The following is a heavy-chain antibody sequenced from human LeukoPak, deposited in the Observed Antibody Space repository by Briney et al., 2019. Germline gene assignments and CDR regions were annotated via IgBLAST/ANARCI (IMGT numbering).Heavy chain of an antibody. V-gene: IGHV3-48*01. CDR2: ISSSTTNM. D-gene: IGHD3-22*01. J-gene: IGHJ4*02. Sequence: PGGSLRLSCAASGFTFSTYSMNWVRQAPGKGLEWVSYISSSTTNMYYADSVKGRFTISRDNSKNTLYLQMNSLRAEDTAVYYCAKKETYYYDSSGYDYWGQGTLVTVSS. CDR3: AKKETYYYDSSGYDY. CDR1: GFTFSTYS.